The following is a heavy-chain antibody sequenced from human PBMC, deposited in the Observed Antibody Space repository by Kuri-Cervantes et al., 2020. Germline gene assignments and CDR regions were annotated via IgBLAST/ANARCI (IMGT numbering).Heavy chain of an antibody. CDR2: MNPNSGNT. CDR1: GYTFTSYD. D-gene: IGHD5-18*01. J-gene: IGHJ6*03. V-gene: IGHV1-8*03. Sequence: ASVKVSCKASGYTFTSYDINWVRQATGQGLEWMGWMNPNSGNTGYAQKFQGRVTITTDESTSTAYMELSSLRSEDTAVYYCATRPDTAMGYYYYYYMDVWGKGTTVTVSS. CDR3: ATRPDTAMGYYYYYYMDV.